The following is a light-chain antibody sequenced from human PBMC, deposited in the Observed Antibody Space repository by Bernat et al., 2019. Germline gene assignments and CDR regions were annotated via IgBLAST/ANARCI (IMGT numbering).Light chain of an antibody. CDR3: QQYGSSPLFS. Sequence: EIVLTQSPDTLSLSPGERATLSCRASQSVTSNYLAWYQQKPGQAPRLLIYGASSRATGIPDRFSGSGSGTDFTLTVNGLEPEDFAVYYCQQYGSSPLFSFGPGTRVDIK. CDR1: QSVTSNY. J-gene: IGKJ3*01. CDR2: GAS. V-gene: IGKV3-20*01.